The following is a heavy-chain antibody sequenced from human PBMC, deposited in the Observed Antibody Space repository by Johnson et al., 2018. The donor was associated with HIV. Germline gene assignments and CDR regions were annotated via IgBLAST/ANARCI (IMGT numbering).Heavy chain of an antibody. D-gene: IGHD5-12*01. CDR3: ARDPAWL. V-gene: IGHV3-7*05. CDR2: IKQDGSEK. CDR1: GFTFNSYW. J-gene: IGHJ3*01. Sequence: VQLVESGGGLVQPGGSLRLSCAASGFTFNSYWMTWVRQAPGKGLEWVASIKQDGSEKYYVDSVKGRFTISRDNAKNFLYLQMNGLRAEDTAVYYCARDPAWLWGQGTMVTVSS.